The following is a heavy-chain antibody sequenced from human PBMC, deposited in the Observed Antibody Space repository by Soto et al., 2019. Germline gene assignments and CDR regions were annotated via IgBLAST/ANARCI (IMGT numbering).Heavy chain of an antibody. CDR2: ISSSSSTI. CDR1: GFTFSSYS. V-gene: IGHV3-48*02. D-gene: IGHD2-8*02. Sequence: GGSLRLSCAASGFTFSSYSMNWVRQAPGKGLEWVSYISSSSSTIYYADSVKGRFTISRDNAKNSLYLQMNSLRDEDMEVYYCARVGSGSGVWACYYYYGMDVWGQGTMVTVSS. J-gene: IGHJ6*02. CDR3: ARVGSGSGVWACYYYYGMDV.